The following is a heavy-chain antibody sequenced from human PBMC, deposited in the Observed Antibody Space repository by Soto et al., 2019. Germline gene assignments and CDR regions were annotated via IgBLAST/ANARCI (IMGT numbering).Heavy chain of an antibody. J-gene: IGHJ6*03. Sequence: PGGSLRLSCITSGFNFNIYSMNWVRQAPGKGLEWVSYMTSDGKTIHYADSMKGRFTISRENSKNTLYLQMNSLRAEDTAVYYCAKSDGDYFYYYYMDVWGKGTTVTVSS. CDR3: AKSDGDYFYYYYMDV. D-gene: IGHD4-17*01. CDR2: MTSDGKTI. CDR1: GFNFNIYS. V-gene: IGHV3-48*01.